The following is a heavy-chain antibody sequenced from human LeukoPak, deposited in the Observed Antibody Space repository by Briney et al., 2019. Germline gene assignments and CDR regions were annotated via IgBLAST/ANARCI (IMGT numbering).Heavy chain of an antibody. Sequence: GGSLRLSCAASGFTFSKYDMSWVRQGPGKGPEWVSGINNSGGRTYYADSVKGRFTISRDNAKNSLFLQMNSLRDEDTALYYCARDNPRGIAVAGAFDYWGQGTLVTVSS. V-gene: IGHV3-23*01. D-gene: IGHD6-19*01. CDR1: GFTFSKYD. J-gene: IGHJ4*02. CDR2: INNSGGRT. CDR3: ARDNPRGIAVAGAFDY.